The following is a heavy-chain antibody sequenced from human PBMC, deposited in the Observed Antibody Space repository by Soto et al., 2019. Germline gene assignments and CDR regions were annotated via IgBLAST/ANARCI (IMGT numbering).Heavy chain of an antibody. V-gene: IGHV2-5*08. J-gene: IGHJ6*02. CDR3: AHRPIVGATTYYYYYGMDV. D-gene: IGHD1-26*01. Sequence: TLSLTCTVSGGSTTSDYWSWIRQPPGKALEWLALIYWDDDKRYSPSLKSRLTITKDTSKNQVVLTMTNMDPVDTATYYCAHRPIVGATTYYYYYGMDVWGQGTTVTVSS. CDR1: GGSTTSDY. CDR2: IYWDDDK.